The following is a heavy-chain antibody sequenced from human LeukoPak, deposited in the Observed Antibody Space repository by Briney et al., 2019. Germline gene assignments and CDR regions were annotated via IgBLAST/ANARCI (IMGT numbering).Heavy chain of an antibody. J-gene: IGHJ4*02. D-gene: IGHD6-19*01. Sequence: GGSLRLSCAASGFTFSSYGMHWVRQAPGKGLEWVAFMRYDGSNKYYADSVKGRFTISRDTSKNTLYLQMNSLRAEDTAVYYCAKDDEEWLVGGFDYWGQGTLVTVSS. CDR1: GFTFSSYG. V-gene: IGHV3-30*02. CDR2: MRYDGSNK. CDR3: AKDDEEWLVGGFDY.